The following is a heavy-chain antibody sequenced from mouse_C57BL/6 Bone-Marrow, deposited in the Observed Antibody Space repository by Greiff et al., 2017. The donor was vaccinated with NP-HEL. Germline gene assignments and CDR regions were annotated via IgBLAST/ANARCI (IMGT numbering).Heavy chain of an antibody. V-gene: IGHV1-39*01. CDR3: ARAGYYGSSPWYFDY. D-gene: IGHD1-1*01. CDR2: INPNYGTT. J-gene: IGHJ2*01. Sequence: VHVKQSGPELVKPGASVKISCKASGYSFTDYNMNWVKQSNGKSLEWIGVINPNYGTTSYNQKFKGKATLTVDQSSSTAYMQLNSLTSEDSAVYYCARAGYYGSSPWYFDYWGQGTTLTVSS. CDR1: GYSFTDYN.